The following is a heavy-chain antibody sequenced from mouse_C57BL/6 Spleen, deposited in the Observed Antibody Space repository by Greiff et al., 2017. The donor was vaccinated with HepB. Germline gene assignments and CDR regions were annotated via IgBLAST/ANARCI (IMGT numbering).Heavy chain of an antibody. V-gene: IGHV1-80*01. J-gene: IGHJ2*01. Sequence: QVQLQQSGAELVKPGASVKISCKASGYAFSSYWMNWVKQRPGTGLEWIGQIYPGDGDTNYNGKFKGKATLTADKSSSTAYRQISSLTSEDSAVYFCARSEIHYFDYWGQGTTLTVSS. CDR3: ARSEIHYFDY. CDR1: GYAFSSYW. CDR2: IYPGDGDT.